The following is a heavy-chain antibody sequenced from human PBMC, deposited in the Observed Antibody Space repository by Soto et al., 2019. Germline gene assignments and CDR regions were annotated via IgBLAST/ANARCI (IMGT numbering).Heavy chain of an antibody. D-gene: IGHD1-7*01. J-gene: IGHJ6*02. CDR1: GYTFIGHY. Sequence: QVQLVQSGAEVKKPGASVKVSCKASGYTFIGHYLHWVRQAPGQGLEWLGWTNPSSGATNFAQKFQGRVTMTRDTSISTAYLELSRLRSDDTAVYYCAREAGTTGNYYYSMDVWGQGTTVTVSS. CDR3: AREAGTTGNYYYSMDV. V-gene: IGHV1-2*02. CDR2: TNPSSGAT.